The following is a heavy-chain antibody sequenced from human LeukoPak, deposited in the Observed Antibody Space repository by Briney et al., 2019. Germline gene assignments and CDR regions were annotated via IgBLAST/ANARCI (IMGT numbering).Heavy chain of an antibody. CDR2: ISGSCGTT. V-gene: IGHV3-23*01. D-gene: IGHD4-17*01. CDR1: GFTFSSHA. J-gene: IGHJ4*02. Sequence: PGGSLRLSCAASGFTFSSHAMRWVRQAPGKGREWVSTISGSCGTTDDADSVKGRFTISRDNSKNTLYQQISSLRAEETAVYYCAGVYGDSHYWGQGALVTVSS. CDR3: AGVYGDSHY.